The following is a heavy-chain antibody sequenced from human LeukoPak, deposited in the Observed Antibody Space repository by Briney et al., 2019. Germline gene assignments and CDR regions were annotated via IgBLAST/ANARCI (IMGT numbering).Heavy chain of an antibody. CDR2: IYYSGST. V-gene: IGHV4-59*01. J-gene: IGHJ6*03. D-gene: IGHD3-22*01. CDR1: GGSISSYY. Sequence: SSETLSLTCTVSGGSISSYYWSWIRQPPGKGLEWIGYIYYSGSTNYNPSLKSRVTISVDTSKNQFSPKLSSVTAADTAVYYCARDYYDSSGYYSGYYYMDVWGKGTTVTISS. CDR3: ARDYYDSSGYYSGYYYMDV.